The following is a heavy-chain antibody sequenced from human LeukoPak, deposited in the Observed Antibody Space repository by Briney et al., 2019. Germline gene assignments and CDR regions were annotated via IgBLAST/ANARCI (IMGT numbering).Heavy chain of an antibody. Sequence: PGGSLRLSCAASGFTFSSYAMHWVRQAPGKGLEYVSAISSNGGSTYYANSVKGRFTISRDNSKNTLYLQMGSLRAEDMAVYYCARDQGPNYYYYYMDVWGKGTTVTISS. CDR1: GFTFSSYA. CDR2: ISSNGGST. V-gene: IGHV3-64*01. CDR3: ARDQGPNYYYYYMDV. J-gene: IGHJ6*03.